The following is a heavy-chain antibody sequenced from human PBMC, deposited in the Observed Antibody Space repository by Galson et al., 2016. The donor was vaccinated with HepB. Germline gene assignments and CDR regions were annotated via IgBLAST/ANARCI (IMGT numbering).Heavy chain of an antibody. CDR2: FDPEDGEI. CDR3: ATGASAALGDFDN. D-gene: IGHD6-13*01. Sequence: SVKVSCKVSGYRLDELSIHWVRQSPEKGLEWMGGFDPEDGEIIYPQKFQGRVTMTEDTSTDTAYMELSSLTSQDTAVYYCATGASAALGDFDNWGQGTLVTVTS. V-gene: IGHV1-24*01. CDR1: GYRLDELS. J-gene: IGHJ4*02.